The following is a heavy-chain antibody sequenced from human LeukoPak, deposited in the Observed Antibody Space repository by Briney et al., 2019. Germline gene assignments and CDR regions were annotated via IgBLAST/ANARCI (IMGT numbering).Heavy chain of an antibody. CDR2: IYYSGST. CDR3: ARVDLLGFSTAFDY. CDR1: GGSISSGGYY. J-gene: IGHJ4*02. V-gene: IGHV4-61*08. Sequence: SETLSLTCTVSGGSISSGGYYWSWIRQPPGKGLEWIGYIYYSGSTNYNPSLKSRVTISVDTSKNQFSLKLSSVTAADTAVYYCARVDLLGFSTAFDYWGQGTLVTVSS. D-gene: IGHD3-22*01.